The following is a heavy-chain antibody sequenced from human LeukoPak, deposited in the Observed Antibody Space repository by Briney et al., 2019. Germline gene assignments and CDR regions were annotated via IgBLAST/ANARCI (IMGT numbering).Heavy chain of an antibody. CDR1: GFTVTGNY. D-gene: IGHD3-3*01. Sequence: GRTLTLSCAASGFTVTGNYMSWVSQAPGPGLESVSIIYSGDSTYYADSVKGRFTIARDNSKNTLYLQMNSLRAEDTAVYYCARVFWEKDGFIGAFDIWGQGTMVTVSS. CDR3: ARVFWEKDGFIGAFDI. CDR2: IYSGDST. V-gene: IGHV3-66*01. J-gene: IGHJ3*02.